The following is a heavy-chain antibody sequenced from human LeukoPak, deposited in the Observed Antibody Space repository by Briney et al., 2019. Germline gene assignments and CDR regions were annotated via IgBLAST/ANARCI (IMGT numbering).Heavy chain of an antibody. D-gene: IGHD3-22*01. CDR2: IYYSGST. CDR1: GDSISSSSSY. Sequence: SETLSLTCTVSGDSISSSSSYWGWIRQPPGEGLEWIGSIYYSGSTYYNTSLKSRVTVSVDTSKNQFSLRLNSVTAADTAVYFCARDGRHYYDSSRGGFDIWGQGTMVTVSS. V-gene: IGHV4-39*02. J-gene: IGHJ3*02. CDR3: ARDGRHYYDSSRGGFDI.